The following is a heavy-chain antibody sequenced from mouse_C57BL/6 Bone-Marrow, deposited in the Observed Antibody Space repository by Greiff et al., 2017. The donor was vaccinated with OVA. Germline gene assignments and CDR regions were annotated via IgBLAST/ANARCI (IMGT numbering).Heavy chain of an antibody. CDR2: IDPNSGGT. CDR3: AREGCNWALFAY. J-gene: IGHJ3*01. V-gene: IGHV1-72*01. CDR1: GYTFTSYW. Sequence: VQLQQPGAELVKPGASVKLSCKASGYTFTSYWMHWVKQRPGRGLEWIGRIDPNSGGTKYNEKFKSKATLTVDKPSSTAYMQRSSLTSEDYAVYYCAREGCNWALFAYWGQGTLVTVSA. D-gene: IGHD3-3*01.